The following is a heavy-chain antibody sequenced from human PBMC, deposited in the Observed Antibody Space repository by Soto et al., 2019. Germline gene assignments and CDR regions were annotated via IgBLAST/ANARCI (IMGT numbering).Heavy chain of an antibody. CDR2: IYYSGST. Sequence: PSETLSLTCTVSGGSISSGGYYWSWIRQHPGKGLEWIGYIYYSGSTYYNPSLKSRVTISVDTSKNQFSLKLSSVTAADTAVYYCARDPGLEDCTNGVCYPNRGYYGMDVWGQGTTVTVSS. V-gene: IGHV4-31*03. D-gene: IGHD2-8*01. CDR1: GGSISSGGYY. J-gene: IGHJ6*02. CDR3: ARDPGLEDCTNGVCYPNRGYYGMDV.